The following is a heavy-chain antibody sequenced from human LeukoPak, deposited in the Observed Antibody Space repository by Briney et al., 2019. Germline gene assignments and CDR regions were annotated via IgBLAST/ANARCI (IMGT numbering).Heavy chain of an antibody. CDR2: INHSGST. Sequence: TSETLSLTCAIYGGSFSGYYWSWIRQPPGKGLERIGEINHSGSTNYNPSLKSRVTISVDTSKNQFSLKLSSVTAADTAVYYCARGDFLYIVVVPAALRADAFDIWGQGTMVTVSS. CDR1: GGSFSGYY. J-gene: IGHJ3*02. V-gene: IGHV4-34*01. D-gene: IGHD2-2*01. CDR3: ARGDFLYIVVVPAALRADAFDI.